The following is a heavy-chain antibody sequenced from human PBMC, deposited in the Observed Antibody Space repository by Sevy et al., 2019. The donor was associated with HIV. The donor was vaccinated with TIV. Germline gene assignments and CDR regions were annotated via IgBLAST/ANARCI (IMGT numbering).Heavy chain of an antibody. Sequence: GGSLRLSCAASGFTFSSYSMNWVRQAPGKGLEWVSSISSSSSYIYYADSVKGRFTISRDNAKNSLYLQMNSLRAEDTAVYYCARDLGGSYSYDNSFDPWGQGTLGTVSS. CDR1: GFTFSSYS. D-gene: IGHD1-26*01. J-gene: IGHJ5*02. CDR2: ISSSSSYI. V-gene: IGHV3-21*01. CDR3: ARDLGGSYSYDNSFDP.